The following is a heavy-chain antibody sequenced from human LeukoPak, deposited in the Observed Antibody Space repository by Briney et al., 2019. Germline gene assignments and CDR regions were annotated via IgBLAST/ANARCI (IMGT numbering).Heavy chain of an antibody. V-gene: IGHV4-39*07. CDR3: ARGYGDYYYYYMDV. D-gene: IGHD2-15*01. CDR2: IYYSGST. CDR1: GGSISSSSYY. Sequence: SETLSLTCTVSGGSISSSSYYWGWIRQPPGKGLEWIGSIYYSGSTYYNPSLKSRVTISVDTSKNQFSLKLSSVTAADTAVYYCARGYGDYYYYYMDVWGKGTTVTISS. J-gene: IGHJ6*03.